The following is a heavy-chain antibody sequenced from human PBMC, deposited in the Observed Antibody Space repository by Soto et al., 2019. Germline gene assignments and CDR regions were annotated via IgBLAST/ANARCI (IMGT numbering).Heavy chain of an antibody. CDR1: GLNFSHYS. CDR3: ARDVTGPLPFDY. V-gene: IGHV3-11*06. D-gene: IGHD1-20*01. J-gene: IGHJ4*02. Sequence: PGGFMSLSCGASGLNFSHYSTSWIRKATGKGLEWVSYISSSSSYTNYADSVKGRFTLSRDNAKNSLYLQMNSLRAEDMFVYYCARDVTGPLPFDYWCRGTLVTXSS. CDR2: ISSSSSYT.